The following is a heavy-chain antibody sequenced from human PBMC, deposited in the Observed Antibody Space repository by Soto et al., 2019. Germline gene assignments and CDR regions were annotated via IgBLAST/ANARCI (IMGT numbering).Heavy chain of an antibody. CDR1: GFTFSSYS. CDR2: ISSSSSYI. CDR3: ARNQAGDDY. Sequence: EVQLVESGGGLVKPGGSLRLSCAASGFTFSSYSMNWVRQAPGKGLEWVSSISSSSSYIYYADSVKGRFTISRDNANNSLYLQMNSLRAEDTAVYYCARNQAGDDYWGQGPLVTVSS. V-gene: IGHV3-21*01. D-gene: IGHD7-27*01. J-gene: IGHJ4*02.